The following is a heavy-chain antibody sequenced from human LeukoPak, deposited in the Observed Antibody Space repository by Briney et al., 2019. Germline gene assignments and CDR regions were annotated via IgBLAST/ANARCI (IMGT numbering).Heavy chain of an antibody. CDR3: AMTDRYAGRPFDY. Sequence: ASVNVSCKVSGYSLIEVAMHWVRQAPGKGLEWVGSFDPEDGEDGETHYAQKFQGRVTMTEDASTDTAYMELTSLSSEDTALYYCAMTDRYAGRPFDYWGQGTLVTVSS. V-gene: IGHV1-24*01. J-gene: IGHJ4*02. CDR2: FDPEDGEDGET. CDR1: GYSLIEVA. D-gene: IGHD3-9*01.